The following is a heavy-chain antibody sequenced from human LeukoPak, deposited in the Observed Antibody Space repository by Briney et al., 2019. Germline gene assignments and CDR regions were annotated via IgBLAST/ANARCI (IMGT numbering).Heavy chain of an antibody. CDR3: ARARPGYDTPPYYFDF. J-gene: IGHJ4*02. Sequence: GGSLRLSCAASGFTFSSYDMSWVRQAPGRGLEWVSAIGGGGTPYYADSVKGRFTISRDNAKSSLYLQMNSLTAEDTAVYYCARARPGYDTPPYYFDFWGQGTLVTVSS. CDR1: GFTFSSYD. CDR2: IGGGGTP. V-gene: IGHV3-23*01. D-gene: IGHD3-16*01.